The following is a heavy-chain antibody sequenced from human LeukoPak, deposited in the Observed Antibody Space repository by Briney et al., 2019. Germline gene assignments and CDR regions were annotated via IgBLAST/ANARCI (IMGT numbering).Heavy chain of an antibody. V-gene: IGHV5-51*01. CDR1: GYSFTNYW. CDR2: IYPADSDT. Sequence: LGESLKISCKGSGYSFTNYWIGWVRQMPGKGLEWMGIIYPADSDTKYSPSFRGQVTISADKSISTAYLQWSSLKASDTAMYYCASGLSITATLFDYWGQGTLVTVSS. D-gene: IGHD2-15*01. J-gene: IGHJ4*02. CDR3: ASGLSITATLFDY.